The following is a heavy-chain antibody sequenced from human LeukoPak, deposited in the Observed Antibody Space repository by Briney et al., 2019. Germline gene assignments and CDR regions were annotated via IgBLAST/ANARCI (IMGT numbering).Heavy chain of an antibody. Sequence: GGSLRLSCAASGFTFSSYGMHWVRQAPGKGLEWVAVIWYDGSNKYYGDSVKGRFTISRDNSKNTLYLQMNSLRAEGTAVYYCAGGPSIFGVSRYSLNFDYWGQGTLVTVSS. CDR3: AGGPSIFGVSRYSLNFDY. D-gene: IGHD3-3*01. V-gene: IGHV3-33*01. CDR2: IWYDGSNK. CDR1: GFTFSSYG. J-gene: IGHJ4*02.